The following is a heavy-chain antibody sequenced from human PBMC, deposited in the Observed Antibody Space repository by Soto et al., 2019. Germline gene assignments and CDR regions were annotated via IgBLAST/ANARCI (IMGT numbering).Heavy chain of an antibody. CDR2: INYSGST. J-gene: IGHJ5*02. CDR1: GGSISSSNYY. D-gene: IGHD6-6*01. Sequence: QLQLQESGPGLVEPSETLSLTCTVSGGSISSSNYYWGWIRQPPGKGLEWIGSINYSGSTYYNPSLNSRVTISLDTSKNQFSLKLSSVTAADTAVYYCARHVSIAARYWFDPWGQGTLVTVSS. V-gene: IGHV4-39*01. CDR3: ARHVSIAARYWFDP.